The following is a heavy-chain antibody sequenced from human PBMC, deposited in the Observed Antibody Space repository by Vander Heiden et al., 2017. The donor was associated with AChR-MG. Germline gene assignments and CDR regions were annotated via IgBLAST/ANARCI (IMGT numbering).Heavy chain of an antibody. CDR2: ISRKSYGGTK. V-gene: IGHV3-49*03. Sequence: EVQLVESGGGLAQPGRSLRLSCTTSGFTFDEYALSWFRQAPAQGLEWISFISRKSYGGTKQYAASVEGRFTISRDDSKGIAYLEMNSLKTEDTALYYCTTYHYGLGSYYKDWGQGTLVTVSS. CDR1: GFTFDEYA. D-gene: IGHD3-10*01. CDR3: TTYHYGLGSYYKD. J-gene: IGHJ4*02.